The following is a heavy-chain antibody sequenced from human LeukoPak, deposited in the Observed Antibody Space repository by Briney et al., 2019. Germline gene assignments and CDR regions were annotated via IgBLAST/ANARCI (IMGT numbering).Heavy chain of an antibody. Sequence: ASVKVSCKASGYTFTSYGISWVRQAPGQGLEWMGWISAYNGNTNYAQKVQGRVTMTTDTSTNTAYMELRSLRSDDTDVYYCARRPHYLYYYYMDVWGKGTTVTVSS. CDR3: ARRPHYLYYYYMDV. J-gene: IGHJ6*03. V-gene: IGHV1-18*01. D-gene: IGHD3-10*01. CDR2: ISAYNGNT. CDR1: GYTFTSYG.